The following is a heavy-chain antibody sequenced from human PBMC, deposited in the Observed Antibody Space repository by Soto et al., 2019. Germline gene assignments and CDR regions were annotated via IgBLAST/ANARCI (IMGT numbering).Heavy chain of an antibody. CDR3: AKMDITIFGVVIIGGSLAHYGMDV. CDR1: GFTFSSYA. D-gene: IGHD3-3*01. CDR2: ISGSGGST. Sequence: PGGSLRLSCAASGFTFSSYAMSWVRQAPGKGLEWVSAISGSGGSTYYADSVKGRFTISRDSSKNTLYLQMNSLRAEDTAVYYCAKMDITIFGVVIIGGSLAHYGMDVWGQGTTVTVSS. V-gene: IGHV3-23*01. J-gene: IGHJ6*02.